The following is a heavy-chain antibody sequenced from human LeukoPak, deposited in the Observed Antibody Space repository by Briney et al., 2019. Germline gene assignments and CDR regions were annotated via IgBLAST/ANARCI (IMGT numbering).Heavy chain of an antibody. V-gene: IGHV3-7*01. CDR1: GFSINNYW. CDR3: ARDLAGPPQEAFDI. Sequence: GGSLRLSXAASGFSINNYWMNWVRQAPGKGLEWVASIKKEGSERYYVDSVKGRFTISRDNTKNSLYLQMNTLRAEDTAVYYCARDLAGPPQEAFDIWGQGTMVTVSS. CDR2: IKKEGSER. J-gene: IGHJ3*02.